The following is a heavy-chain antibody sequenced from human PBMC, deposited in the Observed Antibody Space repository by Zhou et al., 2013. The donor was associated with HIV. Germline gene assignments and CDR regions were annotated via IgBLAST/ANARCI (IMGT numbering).Heavy chain of an antibody. J-gene: IGHJ4*02. CDR2: ISRYNGNT. CDR3: ARDRMYSGAAGTLGIDY. CDR1: GYTFTSYG. Sequence: QVQLVHSGAEVKKPGASVTVSCKASGYTFTSYGISWVRQAPGQGLEWMGWISRYNGNTSMRQKFQGRVTMTTDTSTSTAYMELRSLRSDDSAVYYCARDRMYSGAAGTLGIDYWGQGTLVTVSS. V-gene: IGHV1-18*01. D-gene: IGHD6-13*01.